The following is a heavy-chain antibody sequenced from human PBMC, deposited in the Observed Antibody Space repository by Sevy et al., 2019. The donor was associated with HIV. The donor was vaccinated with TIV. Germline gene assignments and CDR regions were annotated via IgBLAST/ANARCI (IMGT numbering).Heavy chain of an antibody. CDR2: ISGSGGST. CDR1: GFTFSSYA. Sequence: GGSLRLSCAASGFTFSSYAMSWVRQAPGKGLEWASAISGSGGSTYYADSVKRRFTISRDNSKNTLYLQMNSLRAEDTAVYYCANRKPSGRGYYFDYWGQGTLVTVSS. V-gene: IGHV3-23*01. J-gene: IGHJ4*02. CDR3: ANRKPSGRGYYFDY. D-gene: IGHD3-10*01.